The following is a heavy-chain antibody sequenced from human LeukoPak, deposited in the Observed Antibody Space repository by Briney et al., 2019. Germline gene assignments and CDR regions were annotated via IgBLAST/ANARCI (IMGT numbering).Heavy chain of an antibody. D-gene: IGHD3-10*01. J-gene: IGHJ4*02. Sequence: GGSLRLSCAASGFTFSSYAMSWVRQALGKGLEWVSGISWNSAIIDYADSVKGRFTISRDNAKNSLYLQMNSLRAEDTALYYCAKSGGSIPLRGVDYWGQGTLVTVPS. CDR2: ISWNSAII. CDR1: GFTFSSYA. V-gene: IGHV3-9*01. CDR3: AKSGGSIPLRGVDY.